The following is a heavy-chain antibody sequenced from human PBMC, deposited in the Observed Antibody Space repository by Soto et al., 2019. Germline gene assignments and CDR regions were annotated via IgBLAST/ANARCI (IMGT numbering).Heavy chain of an antibody. V-gene: IGHV3-72*01. CDR2: TRKKTNNYST. CDR3: GRVRGEYDVYTIDY. J-gene: IGHJ4*02. CDR1: GFTFSDHY. Sequence: EVLLVESGGGLVQPGGSLRLSCAASGFTFSDHYMDWVRQAPGKGLEWIGRTRKKTNNYSTEYAESVKGRFTISRDDSKNSLYLQMNSLKSDDTAMYYCGRVRGEYDVYTIDYWGQGTLVTVSS. D-gene: IGHD3-10*01.